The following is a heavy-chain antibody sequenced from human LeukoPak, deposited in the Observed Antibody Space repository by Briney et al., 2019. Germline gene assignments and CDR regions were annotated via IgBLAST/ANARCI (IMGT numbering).Heavy chain of an antibody. CDR2: IRSKAYGGTT. J-gene: IGHJ4*02. CDR1: GFTFGDYA. Sequence: PGRSLRLSCTASGFTFGDYAMSWVRQAPRKGLEWVGFIRSKAYGGTTEYAASVKGRFTISRDDSKSIAYLQMNSLKTEDTAVYYCTSENDVLRFLEWLLPTDYWGQGTLVTVSS. D-gene: IGHD3-3*01. V-gene: IGHV3-49*04. CDR3: TSENDVLRFLEWLLPTDY.